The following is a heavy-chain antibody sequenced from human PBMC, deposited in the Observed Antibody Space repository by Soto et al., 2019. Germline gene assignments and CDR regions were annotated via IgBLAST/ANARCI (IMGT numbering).Heavy chain of an antibody. J-gene: IGHJ4*02. CDR2: INPNSGGT. Sequence: ASVTVSCKASGYTFTGYYMHWVRQAPGQGLEWMGWINPNSGGTNYAQKFQGWVTMTRDTSISTAYMELSRLRSDDTAVYYCARDDGSGSYDYWGQGTLVTAPQ. V-gene: IGHV1-2*04. CDR3: ARDDGSGSYDY. D-gene: IGHD3-10*01. CDR1: GYTFTGYY.